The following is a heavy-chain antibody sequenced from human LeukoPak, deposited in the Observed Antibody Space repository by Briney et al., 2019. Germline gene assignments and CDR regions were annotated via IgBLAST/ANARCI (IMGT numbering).Heavy chain of an antibody. Sequence: PSETLSLTCTVSGGSISSSTYYWGWIRQPPGKGLEWIGTIYYSGSTYYNPSLQSRVTISVDTSKNQFSLKLSSVTAADTAVYYCARGALDYGGNSVALRAFDIWGQGTMVTVSS. J-gene: IGHJ3*02. CDR1: GGSISSSTYY. V-gene: IGHV4-39*01. D-gene: IGHD4-23*01. CDR3: ARGALDYGGNSVALRAFDI. CDR2: IYYSGST.